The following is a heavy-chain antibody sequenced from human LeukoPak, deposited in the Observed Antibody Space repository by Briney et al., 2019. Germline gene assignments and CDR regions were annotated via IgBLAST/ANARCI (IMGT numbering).Heavy chain of an antibody. J-gene: IGHJ6*02. D-gene: IGHD3-9*01. Sequence: SETLSLTCTVSGGSISSYYWSWIRQPPGKGLEWIGYIYYSGSTNYNPSLKCRVTISVDTSKNQFSLKLSSVTAADTAVYYCARHPIHSHLYYDIWTGYYKDLVSYGMDVWGQGTTVTVSS. V-gene: IGHV4-59*08. CDR3: ARHPIHSHLYYDIWTGYYKDLVSYGMDV. CDR2: IYYSGST. CDR1: GGSISSYY.